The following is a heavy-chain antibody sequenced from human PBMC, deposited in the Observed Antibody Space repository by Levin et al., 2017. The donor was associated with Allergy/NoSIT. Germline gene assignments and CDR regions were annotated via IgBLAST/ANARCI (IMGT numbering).Heavy chain of an antibody. CDR3: ARKPRSGSDTAHGMDV. D-gene: IGHD2-21*02. Sequence: ASVKVSCEVSGFTFTSHWIAWVRQVPGKGLEWMGIIYPGDPDIRYSPSVQGQVTMSVDESTATAYLPWSSLKASDTAVYYCARKPRSGSDTAHGMDVWGQGTAVNVS. CDR2: IYPGDPDI. CDR1: GFTFTSHW. V-gene: IGHV5-51*01. J-gene: IGHJ6*02.